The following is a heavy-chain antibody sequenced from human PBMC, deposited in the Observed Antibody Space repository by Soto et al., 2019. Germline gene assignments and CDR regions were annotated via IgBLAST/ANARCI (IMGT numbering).Heavy chain of an antibody. J-gene: IGHJ4*02. CDR3: ARRTNTITGDFDS. CDR1: GGFISSYY. D-gene: IGHD3-3*01. CDR2: IFYSGST. Sequence: PSGNLSLTCTVSGGFISSYYWSWIRQPPGKGLEWIGNIFYSGSTNYNPSLKSRVSMSVDASKNLFSLRLNSLTTADTAVYYCARRTNTITGDFDSWGQGTLVTVS. V-gene: IGHV4-59*01.